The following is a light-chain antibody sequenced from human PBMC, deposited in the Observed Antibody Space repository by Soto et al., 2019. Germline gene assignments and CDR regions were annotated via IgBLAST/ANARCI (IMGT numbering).Light chain of an antibody. CDR1: SSDVGGYNY. CDR2: DVS. V-gene: IGLV2-14*01. Sequence: QSVLTQPASVSGSPGQSITISCTGTSSDVGGYNYVSWYQQHPGKAPKLMIYDVSSRPSGVSNRFSGSRSGNTASLTISGLQAEDEADYYCSSYTSSLYVFGTGTKVTVL. CDR3: SSYTSSLYV. J-gene: IGLJ1*01.